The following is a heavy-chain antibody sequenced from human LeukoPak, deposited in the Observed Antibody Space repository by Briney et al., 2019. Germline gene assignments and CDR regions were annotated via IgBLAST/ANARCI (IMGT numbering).Heavy chain of an antibody. D-gene: IGHD3-10*01. J-gene: IGHJ6*03. CDR2: INPSGGST. V-gene: IGHV1-46*01. Sequence: ASVKVSCKASGYTFTSYYMHWVRQAPGQGLEWMGIINPSGGSTSYAQKFQGRVTMTSDMSTSTVYMELSSLRSEDTVVYYCARDAGSYYTIYYMDVWGKGTTVTVSS. CDR3: ARDAGSYYTIYYMDV. CDR1: GYTFTSYY.